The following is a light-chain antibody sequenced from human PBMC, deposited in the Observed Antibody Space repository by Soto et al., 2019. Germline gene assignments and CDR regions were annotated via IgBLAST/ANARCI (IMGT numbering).Light chain of an antibody. CDR3: QQTFHSPRT. CDR2: DAS. Sequence: EIVLTQSPGTLSLSPGDTASLSCRASQSIISNFLAWYQQKGGQPPRLLIYDASKRATGIPARFSGSGSGTTFTLTITRVEPADSAVYYCQQTFHSPRTFGQGTRLEIK. V-gene: IGKV3-20*01. J-gene: IGKJ2*01. CDR1: QSIISNF.